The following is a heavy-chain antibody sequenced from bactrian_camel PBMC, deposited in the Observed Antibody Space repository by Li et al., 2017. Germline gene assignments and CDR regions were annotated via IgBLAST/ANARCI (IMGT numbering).Heavy chain of an antibody. V-gene: IGHV3S31*01. Sequence: DVQLVESGGGSVQAGGSLRLSCVASEYTYNTYCMGWFRQAPGKEREGVAAITIADRFTYYADSVKGRFTISLDSPRNTLVLEMNNLKPEDTATYRCGSSWGLTVEQAHGTIARSDFGYWGDGTQVTVS. CDR1: EYTYNTYC. J-gene: IGHJ6*01. D-gene: IGHD5*01. CDR2: ITIADRFT. CDR3: GSSWGLTVEQAHGTIARSDFGY.